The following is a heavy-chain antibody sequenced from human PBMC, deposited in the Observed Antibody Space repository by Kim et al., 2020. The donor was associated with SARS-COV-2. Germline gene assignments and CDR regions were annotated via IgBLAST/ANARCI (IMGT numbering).Heavy chain of an antibody. Sequence: GGSLRLSCAASGFTFSSYAMSWVRQAPGKGLEWVSAISGSGGSTYYADSVKGRFTISRDNSKNTLYLQMNSLRAEDTAVYYCAKGRDYGDYPTDYYYYGMDVWGQGTTVTVSS. D-gene: IGHD4-17*01. V-gene: IGHV3-23*01. J-gene: IGHJ6*02. CDR3: AKGRDYGDYPTDYYYYGMDV. CDR1: GFTFSSYA. CDR2: ISGSGGST.